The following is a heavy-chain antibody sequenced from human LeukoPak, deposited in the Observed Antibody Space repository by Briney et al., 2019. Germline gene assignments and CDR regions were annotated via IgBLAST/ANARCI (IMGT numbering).Heavy chain of an antibody. J-gene: IGHJ4*02. CDR2: INHSGST. Sequence: SETLSLTCAVYGGSFSGYYWSWIRQPPGKGLEWIGEINHSGSTNYNPSLKSRVTISVDTSKNQFSLKLSSVTAADTAVYYCARDPPYPDMIVVAGGRVYFDYWGQGTLVTVSS. V-gene: IGHV4-34*01. CDR1: GGSFSGYY. CDR3: ARDPPYPDMIVVAGGRVYFDY. D-gene: IGHD3-22*01.